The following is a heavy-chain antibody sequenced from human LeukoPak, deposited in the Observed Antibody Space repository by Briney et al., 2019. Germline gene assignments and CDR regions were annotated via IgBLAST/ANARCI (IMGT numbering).Heavy chain of an antibody. V-gene: IGHV3-23*01. CDR3: AMVRGVITLDY. J-gene: IGHJ4*02. CDR1: GFTFSTYV. CDR2: MSGNGVST. D-gene: IGHD3-10*01. Sequence: PGGSLRLSCAASGFTFSTYVMTWVRQAPGKGLEWVSTMSGNGVSTFYTDSVRGRFTISRDNAKNTLSLQMNSLRAEDTAVYYCAMVRGVITLDYWGQGTLVTVSS.